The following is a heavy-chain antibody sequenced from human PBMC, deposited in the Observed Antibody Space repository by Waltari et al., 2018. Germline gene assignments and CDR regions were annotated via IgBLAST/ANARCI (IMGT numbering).Heavy chain of an antibody. CDR1: GFTFSSYA. D-gene: IGHD1-26*01. J-gene: IGHJ3*02. V-gene: IGHV3-30*01. CDR3: ARDLQRATRTNAFDI. Sequence: QVQLVESGGGVVQPGRSLRLSCSASGFTFSSYAMHWVRQAPGKGVEWVAGRSYDGSNKYYADCVKGRFTISRDNSKNTRYLQMNSRRAEDKAVYYCARDLQRATRTNAFDIWGQGTMVTVSA. CDR2: RSYDGSNK.